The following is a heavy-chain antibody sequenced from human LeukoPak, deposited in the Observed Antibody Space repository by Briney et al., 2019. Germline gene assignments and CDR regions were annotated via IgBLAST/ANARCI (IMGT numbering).Heavy chain of an antibody. CDR3: ASSPIVVVPAALRYYYYGMDV. J-gene: IGHJ6*02. V-gene: IGHV3-23*01. Sequence: GGSLRLSCAASGFTFSSYAMSWVRQAPGKGLEWVSAISGSGGSTYYADSVKGRFTISRDNSKNTLYLQMNSLRAEDTAVYYCASSPIVVVPAALRYYYYGMDVWGQGTTVTVS. CDR2: ISGSGGST. CDR1: GFTFSSYA. D-gene: IGHD2-2*01.